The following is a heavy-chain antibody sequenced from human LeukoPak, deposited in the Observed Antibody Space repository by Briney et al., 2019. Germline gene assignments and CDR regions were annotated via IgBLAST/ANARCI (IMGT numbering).Heavy chain of an antibody. Sequence: GGSLSPSCAASGFTFSSYAMSWVRKAPGKGLEWVSAIGGSGGSTYYADSVKGRFTISRDNSKNTLYLQMNSLRAEDTAVYYCAKVYAGYSSGWYGGAFDIWGQGTMVTVSS. J-gene: IGHJ3*02. D-gene: IGHD6-19*01. CDR2: IGGSGGST. V-gene: IGHV3-23*01. CDR1: GFTFSSYA. CDR3: AKVYAGYSSGWYGGAFDI.